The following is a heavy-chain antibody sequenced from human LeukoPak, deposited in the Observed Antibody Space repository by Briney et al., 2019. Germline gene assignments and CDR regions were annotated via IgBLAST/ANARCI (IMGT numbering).Heavy chain of an antibody. CDR1: GFTFSSYA. V-gene: IGHV3-23*01. CDR3: ATNYCSSTSCYVFDY. D-gene: IGHD2-2*01. Sequence: PGGSLRLSCAASGFTFSSYAMSWVRQAPGKGLEWVSAISGSGGSTYYADSVKGRFTISRDNSKNTLYLQMNSLRAEDTAVYYCATNYCSSTSCYVFDYWGQGTLVTVSS. CDR2: ISGSGGST. J-gene: IGHJ4*02.